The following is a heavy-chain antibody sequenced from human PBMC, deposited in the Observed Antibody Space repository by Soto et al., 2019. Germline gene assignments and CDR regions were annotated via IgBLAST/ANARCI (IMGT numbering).Heavy chain of an antibody. V-gene: IGHV3-74*01. CDR3: ARARGGYTYDHSFDC. Sequence: PGGSLRLSCAASESTFSTYWMHWVRQAPGKGPVWVSRINSDGISTSYADSVKGRFTISRDNAKNTLYLQMNSLRAEDTAVYYCARARGGYTYDHSFDCWGLGTLVTVSS. D-gene: IGHD5-18*01. J-gene: IGHJ4*02. CDR2: INSDGIST. CDR1: ESTFSTYW.